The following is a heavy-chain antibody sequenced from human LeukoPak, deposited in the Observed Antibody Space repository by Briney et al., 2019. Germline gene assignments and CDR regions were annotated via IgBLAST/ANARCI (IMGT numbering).Heavy chain of an antibody. Sequence: SETLSLTCTVSGGSTRSSSYYWGWIRQPPGKGLEWIGSIYYSGSTHYNPSLKSRVTISVDPSRHHFSLRLSSVTAADTAVYYCARGRRVYSSSWYVLAYFDYWGQGTLVTVSS. D-gene: IGHD6-13*01. CDR2: IYYSGST. V-gene: IGHV4-39*02. CDR3: ARGRRVYSSSWYVLAYFDY. CDR1: GGSTRSSSYY. J-gene: IGHJ4*02.